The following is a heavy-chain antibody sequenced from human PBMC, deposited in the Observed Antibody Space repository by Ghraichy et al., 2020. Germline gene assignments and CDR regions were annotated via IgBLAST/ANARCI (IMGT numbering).Heavy chain of an antibody. J-gene: IGHJ4*02. Sequence: TLSLTCTVSGDSISSPYWNWIRQPPGKGLEWIGYIYYNGSTNYNPSLRSRVTMSVDTPKNQFSLKLSSVTAADTAVYYCARGGYGLFDYWGQGTLVTVSS. CDR1: GDSISSPY. D-gene: IGHD5-18*01. CDR2: IYYNGST. V-gene: IGHV4-59*11. CDR3: ARGGYGLFDY.